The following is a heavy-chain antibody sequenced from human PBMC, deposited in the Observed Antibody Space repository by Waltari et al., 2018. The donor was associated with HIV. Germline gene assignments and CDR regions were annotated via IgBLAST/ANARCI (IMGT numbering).Heavy chain of an antibody. D-gene: IGHD4-17*01. V-gene: IGHV3-74*01. J-gene: IGHJ3*02. Sequence: EVQLVESGGGLVQPGGALRPSSAAPGITPRSSWVHGVRQAPGKGLLWVSCISSDGSTTNYADSVKGRLTFSRDNAKNTLYLQMNSLRADDTAVYYCARENTMTYYDALDIWGQGTMVTVSS. CDR1: GITPRSSW. CDR2: ISSDGSTT. CDR3: ARENTMTYYDALDI.